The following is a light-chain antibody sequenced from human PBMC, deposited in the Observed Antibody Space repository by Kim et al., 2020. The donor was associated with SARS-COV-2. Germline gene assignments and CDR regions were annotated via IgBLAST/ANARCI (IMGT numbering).Light chain of an antibody. CDR2: AAS. J-gene: IGKJ2*01. CDR3: QQYYSYPNT. CDR1: QGISSY. V-gene: IGKV1-8*01. Sequence: AIRMTQSPSSFSASTGDRVTITCRASQGISSYLAWYQQKPGKAPKLLIYAASTLQSGVPSRFSGSGSGTDFTLTISCLQFEDFATYYCQQYYSYPNTFGQGTKLEI.